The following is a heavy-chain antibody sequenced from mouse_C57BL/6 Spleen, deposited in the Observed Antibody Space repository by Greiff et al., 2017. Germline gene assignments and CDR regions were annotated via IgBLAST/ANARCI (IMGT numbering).Heavy chain of an antibody. D-gene: IGHD1-1*01. V-gene: IGHV1-80*01. CDR1: GYAFSSYW. CDR2: IYPGDGDT. CDR3: ASRGITTVPHYFDY. J-gene: IGHJ2*01. Sequence: VQLQQSGAELVKPGASVKISCKASGYAFSSYWMNWVKQRPGQGLEWIGQIYPGDGDTNYNGKFKGKATLTADKSSSTAYMQLSSLTSEDSAVYFCASRGITTVPHYFDYWGQGTTLTVSS.